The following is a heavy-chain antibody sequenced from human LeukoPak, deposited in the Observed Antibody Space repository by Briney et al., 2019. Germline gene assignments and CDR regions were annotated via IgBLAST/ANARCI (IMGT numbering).Heavy chain of an antibody. J-gene: IGHJ4*02. CDR3: ARGYYYGSGSPFDY. V-gene: IGHV4-34*01. Sequence: SETLSLTCAVYGGSFSGYYWSWIRQPPGKGLEWIGEINHSGSTNYNPSLKSRVTISVDTSKNQFSLKLSSVTAADTAVYYCARGYYYGSGSPFDYWGQGTPVTVSS. CDR2: INHSGST. D-gene: IGHD3-10*01. CDR1: GGSFSGYY.